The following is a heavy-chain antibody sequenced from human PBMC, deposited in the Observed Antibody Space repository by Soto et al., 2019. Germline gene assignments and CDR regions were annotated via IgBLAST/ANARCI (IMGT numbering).Heavy chain of an antibody. CDR1: GGSISSSSYY. CDR3: ARLPPSHYYDSSGYYYYFDY. V-gene: IGHV4-39*01. D-gene: IGHD3-22*01. CDR2: IYYSGST. J-gene: IGHJ4*02. Sequence: PSETLSLTXTVSGGSISSSSYYWGWIRQPPGKGLEWIGSIYYSGSTYYNPSLKSRVTISVDTSKNQFSLKLSSVTAADTAVYYCARLPPSHYYDSSGYYYYFDYWGQGTLVTVSS.